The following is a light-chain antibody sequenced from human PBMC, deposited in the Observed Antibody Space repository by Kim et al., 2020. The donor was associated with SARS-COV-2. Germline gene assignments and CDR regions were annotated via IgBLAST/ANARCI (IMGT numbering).Light chain of an antibody. CDR3: CSYAGNYFVV. V-gene: IGLV2-11*01. CDR2: DVT. J-gene: IGLJ2*01. Sequence: QSALTQPRSVSGSPGQSVTISCTGTSSDVGSYNYVSWYQQYPGKAPKLMIYDVTKRPSGVPDRFSGSKSGNTASLTISGLQAEDEAHFYCCSYAGNYFVVFGGGTQLTVL. CDR1: SSDVGSYNY.